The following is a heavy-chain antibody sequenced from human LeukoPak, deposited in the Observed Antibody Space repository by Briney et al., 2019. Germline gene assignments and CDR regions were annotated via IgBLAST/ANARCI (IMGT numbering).Heavy chain of an antibody. V-gene: IGHV3-30*01. CDR3: ARVPSTTVATFDY. CDR2: ISYDGSNK. D-gene: IGHD4-23*01. J-gene: IGHJ4*02. CDR1: GFTFSSYA. Sequence: GGSLRLSCAASGFTFSSYAMHWVRQAPGKGLEWVAVISYDGSNKYYADSVKGRFTISRDNSKNTLYLQMNSLRAEDAAAYYCARVPSTTVATFDYWGQGTLVTVSS.